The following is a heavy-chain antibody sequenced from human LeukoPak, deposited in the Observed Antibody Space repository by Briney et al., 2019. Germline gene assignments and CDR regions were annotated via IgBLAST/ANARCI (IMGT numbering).Heavy chain of an antibody. J-gene: IGHJ4*02. D-gene: IGHD3-3*01. CDR2: IYYSGST. CDR3: ARHNYDFWSGYLMGGIDY. CDR1: GGSISSYY. V-gene: IGHV4-59*08. Sequence: SETLSLTCTVSGGSISSYYWSWIRQPPGKGLEWIGYIYYSGSTNYNPSLKSRVTISVDTSKNQFSLKLSSVTAADTAVYYCARHNYDFWSGYLMGGIDYWGQGTLVTVSS.